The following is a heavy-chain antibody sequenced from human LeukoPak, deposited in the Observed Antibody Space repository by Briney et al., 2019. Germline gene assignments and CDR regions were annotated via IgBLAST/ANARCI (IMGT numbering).Heavy chain of an antibody. V-gene: IGHV3-23*01. CDR1: GFTFSSYA. D-gene: IGHD1-26*01. Sequence: GGSLRLSCAASGFTFSSYAMSWVRQAPGKGLEWVSAISGSGGSTYYADSVKGRFTISRDNSKNTLYLQMNSLRAEDTAVYSCATGIGGVYYVGVFDYGGQEPLVTVSS. J-gene: IGHJ4*02. CDR2: ISGSGGST. CDR3: ATGIGGVYYVGVFDY.